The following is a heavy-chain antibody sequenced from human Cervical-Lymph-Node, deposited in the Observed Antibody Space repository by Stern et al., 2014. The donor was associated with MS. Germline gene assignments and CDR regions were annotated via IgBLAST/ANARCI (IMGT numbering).Heavy chain of an antibody. D-gene: IGHD4-11*01. CDR3: ARLRVITASFDP. V-gene: IGHV4-59*01. J-gene: IGHJ5*02. CDR1: GGSISSYY. Sequence: GLVNPSETLSLICTVSGGSISSYYWRWIRQPPGKGLEWIGYGYYSGSTNYNPSLKSRVTISVDTSKNQFSLKLTSVTAADTAMYYCARLRVITASFDPWGQGTLVTVSS. CDR2: GYYSGST.